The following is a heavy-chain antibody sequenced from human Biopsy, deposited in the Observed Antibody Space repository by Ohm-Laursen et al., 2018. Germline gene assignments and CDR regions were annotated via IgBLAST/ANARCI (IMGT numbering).Heavy chain of an antibody. CDR2: INHRGST. J-gene: IGHJ6*02. V-gene: IGHV4-34*01. Sequence: TLSLTCAVYGGSFSGYYWSWIRQPPGQGLEGIGEINHRGSTNYNPSLKSRVIISVDTSKNQFSQKLRSVTAADTAVYYCARAVDYYDPYYYYGLDVWGQGTTVTVSS. CDR1: GGSFSGYY. D-gene: IGHD3-16*01. CDR3: ARAVDYYDPYYYYGLDV.